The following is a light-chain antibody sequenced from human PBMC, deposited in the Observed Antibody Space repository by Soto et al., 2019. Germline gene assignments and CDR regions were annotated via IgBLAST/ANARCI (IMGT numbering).Light chain of an antibody. V-gene: IGLV2-14*01. CDR2: EFS. Sequence: QSALTQPASVSGSPGQSITISCIGSSSDVGGYNYVSWYQHHPGRVPKPMIFEFSDRPSGVSSRFSGSKSGNTAYLTISGLQAEDEADYYCSSFSSTSTIVFGGGTKVTVL. CDR1: SSDVGGYNY. J-gene: IGLJ2*01. CDR3: SSFSSTSTIV.